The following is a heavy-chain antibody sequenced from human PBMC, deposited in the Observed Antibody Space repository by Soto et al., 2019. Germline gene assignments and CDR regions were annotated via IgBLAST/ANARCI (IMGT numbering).Heavy chain of an antibody. CDR3: ARENCGGDCYHPFLDY. V-gene: IGHV1-69*13. Sequence: SVKVSCKASGGTFSSYAISWVRQAPGQGLEWMGGIIPIFGTANYAQKFQGRVTITADESTSTAYMELSSLRSEDTAVYYCARENCGGDCYHPFLDYWGQGTLVTVSS. J-gene: IGHJ4*02. CDR1: GGTFSSYA. CDR2: IIPIFGTA. D-gene: IGHD2-21*02.